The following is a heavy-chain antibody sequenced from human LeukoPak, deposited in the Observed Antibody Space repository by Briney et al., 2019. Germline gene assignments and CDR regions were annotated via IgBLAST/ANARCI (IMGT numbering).Heavy chain of an antibody. Sequence: KTGGSLRLSCAASGFTFSSYSMNWVRQAPGKGLEWVSSISSSSSYIYYADSVKGRFTISRDNAKNSLYLQMNSLRAEDTAVYYCARDSTVVVPAATYYYMDVWGKGTTVTVSS. CDR2: ISSSSSYI. CDR3: ARDSTVVVPAATYYYMDV. V-gene: IGHV3-21*01. CDR1: GFTFSSYS. D-gene: IGHD2-2*01. J-gene: IGHJ6*03.